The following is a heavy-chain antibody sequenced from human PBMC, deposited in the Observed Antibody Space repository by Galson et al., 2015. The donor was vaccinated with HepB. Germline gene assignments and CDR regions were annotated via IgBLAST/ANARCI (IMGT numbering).Heavy chain of an antibody. CDR3: ARGDGGYYLMDYYGLDV. Sequence: SETLSLTCSVSGGSVMSYCWTWVRQSAGKGLEWIGHSTLRDGIIYNPSLKSRVTLSLDTSKNQFSLTLTSVTPADTAVYFCARGDGGYYLMDYYGLDVWGHGTTVTVPS. D-gene: IGHD1-26*01. CDR2: STLRDGI. V-gene: IGHV4-59*02. CDR1: GGSVMSYC. J-gene: IGHJ6*02.